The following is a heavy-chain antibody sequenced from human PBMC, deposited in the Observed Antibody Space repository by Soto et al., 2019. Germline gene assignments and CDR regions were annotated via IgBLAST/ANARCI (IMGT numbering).Heavy chain of an antibody. Sequence: GGSLRLSCAASGFIFSRFWMSWVRQAPGKGLEWVANIKEDGSEKYYVDSVKGRFTISRDNAKNSLYLQMNSLRVEDTAVYYCTRASIAVAGTGTLWGQGNLVTVSS. D-gene: IGHD6-19*01. J-gene: IGHJ4*02. CDR3: TRASIAVAGTGTL. V-gene: IGHV3-7*01. CDR2: IKEDGSEK. CDR1: GFIFSRFW.